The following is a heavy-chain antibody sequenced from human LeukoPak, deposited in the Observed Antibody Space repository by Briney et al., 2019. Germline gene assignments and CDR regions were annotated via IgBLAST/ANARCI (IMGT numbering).Heavy chain of an antibody. Sequence: SQTLSLTCAISGDSVSINSAAWNWIRQSPSRGLEWLGRTYYRSKWYNEYAVSVKSRITINPDTSKNQFSLQLNSVTPEDTAVYYCARGRGFSSGWYPYYYYYGMDVWGQGTRVTVSS. CDR3: ARGRGFSSGWYPYYYYYGMDV. D-gene: IGHD6-19*01. CDR2: TYYRSKWYN. V-gene: IGHV6-1*01. J-gene: IGHJ6*02. CDR1: GDSVSINSAA.